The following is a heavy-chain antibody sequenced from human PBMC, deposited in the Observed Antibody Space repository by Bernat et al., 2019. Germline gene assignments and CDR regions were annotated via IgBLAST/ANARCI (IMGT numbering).Heavy chain of an antibody. CDR1: GYTFTGYY. V-gene: IGHV1-2*02. CDR2: INPNSGGT. Sequence: QVQLVQSGAEVKKPGASVTVSCKASGYTFTGYYMHWVRQAPGQGLEWMGWINPNSGGTNYAQKFQGRLTMTRDTSISTAYMELSRLRSDDTAVYYCARDRFLDSSSWFDPWGQGTLVTVSS. J-gene: IGHJ5*02. D-gene: IGHD6-6*01. CDR3: ARDRFLDSSSWFDP.